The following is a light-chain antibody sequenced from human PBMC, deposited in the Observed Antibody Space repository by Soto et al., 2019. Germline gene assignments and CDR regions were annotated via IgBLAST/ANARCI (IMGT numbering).Light chain of an antibody. V-gene: IGKV3-20*01. Sequence: EIVLTQSPGTLSLSPGERATLSCRASQSVSSCYLAWYQQKPGQAPRLLIYGASSRATGIPDRFSGSGSGTDFTLTISRLEPEDFAVYYCQQYGSSPATFGGGTKVEIK. CDR2: GAS. J-gene: IGKJ4*01. CDR1: QSVSSCY. CDR3: QQYGSSPAT.